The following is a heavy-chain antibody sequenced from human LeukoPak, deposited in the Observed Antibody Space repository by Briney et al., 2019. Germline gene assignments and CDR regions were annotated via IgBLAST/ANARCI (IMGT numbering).Heavy chain of an antibody. Sequence: AGGSLRLSCAASGFTFSSYAMSWVRQAPGKGLEWVSFISSSSTYIYYADSLKGRFTISRDNAKNSLYLQMNSLRAEDTAVYYCARDGVAELMSALDYWGQGILVTVSS. J-gene: IGHJ4*02. CDR3: ARDGVAELMSALDY. CDR2: ISSSSTYI. CDR1: GFTFSSYA. D-gene: IGHD1-26*01. V-gene: IGHV3-21*06.